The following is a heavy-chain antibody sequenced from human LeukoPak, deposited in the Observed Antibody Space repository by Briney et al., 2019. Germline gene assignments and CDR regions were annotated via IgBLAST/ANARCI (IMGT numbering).Heavy chain of an antibody. D-gene: IGHD3-22*01. Sequence: GGSLRLSCAASGFTFSSYAMSWVRQAPGKGLEWVSGISSSGGNTYYADSVKGRFTISRDNAKNSLYLQMNSLRAEDTAVYYCARDSWSYYYDSSGYRGGQGTLVTVSS. J-gene: IGHJ4*02. CDR1: GFTFSSYA. V-gene: IGHV3-23*01. CDR2: ISSSGGNT. CDR3: ARDSWSYYYDSSGYR.